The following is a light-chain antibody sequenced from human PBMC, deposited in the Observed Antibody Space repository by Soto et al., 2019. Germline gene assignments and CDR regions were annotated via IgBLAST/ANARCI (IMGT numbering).Light chain of an antibody. CDR2: SNN. Sequence: QSVLTQPPSAPGTPGQRVTISCSGSSSNIGSNTVNWYQQLPGTAPKLLIYSNNQRPSGVPDRFSDSKSGTSASLAISGLQSEDEADYYCAAWDDSLTVVFGGGTKLTVL. V-gene: IGLV1-44*01. CDR3: AAWDDSLTVV. J-gene: IGLJ2*01. CDR1: SSNIGSNT.